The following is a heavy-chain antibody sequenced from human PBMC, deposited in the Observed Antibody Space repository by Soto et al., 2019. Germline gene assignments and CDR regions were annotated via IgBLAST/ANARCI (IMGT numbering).Heavy chain of an antibody. J-gene: IGHJ6*02. CDR2: IYPGDSDT. CDR1: GYSFTSYW. D-gene: IGHD3-10*01. V-gene: IGHV5-51*01. Sequence: GESLKISCKGSGYSFTSYWIGWVRQMPGKGLEWMGIIYPGDSDTRYSPSFQGQVTMSADKSISTAYLQWSSLKASDTAMYYCARLRVRGVTHDYYYYGMDVCGQGTTATVSS. CDR3: ARLRVRGVTHDYYYYGMDV.